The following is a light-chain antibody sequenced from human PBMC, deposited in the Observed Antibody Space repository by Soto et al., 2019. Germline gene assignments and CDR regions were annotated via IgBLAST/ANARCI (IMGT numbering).Light chain of an antibody. CDR3: QSYDSGLSIAI. CDR2: KNG. J-gene: IGLJ1*01. V-gene: IGLV1-40*01. Sequence: QSVLTQPPSVSGAPGQTGTISCTGSSSDIGAGGDVHWYQQLLGAAPKLLIYKNGCRPSGVPDRFSGFKSGTSASLAITGLQAEDEADYYCQSYDSGLSIAIFGTGTQLTVL. CDR1: SSDIGAGGD.